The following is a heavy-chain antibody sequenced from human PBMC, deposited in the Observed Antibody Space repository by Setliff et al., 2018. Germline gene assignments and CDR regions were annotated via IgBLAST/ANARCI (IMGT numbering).Heavy chain of an antibody. CDR3: AREQWLDPPGYYYMDV. V-gene: IGHV4-4*07. CDR1: GGSISSYY. J-gene: IGHJ6*03. D-gene: IGHD6-19*01. Sequence: SETLSLTCTVSGGSISSYYWSWIRQPAGKGLEWIGHIYIGGSANYNPSLKSRVTMSIDASKNQFSLKLNSVTAADMAVYYCAREQWLDPPGYYYMDVWAKGTTVTVS. CDR2: IYIGGSA.